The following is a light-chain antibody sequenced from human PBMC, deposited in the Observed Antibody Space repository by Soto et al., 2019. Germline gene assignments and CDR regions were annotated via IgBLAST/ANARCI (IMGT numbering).Light chain of an antibody. J-gene: IGKJ5*01. CDR2: DAS. CDR3: QQRNDWPLT. Sequence: VLTQSPGTLSLSPGERATLSCRASQSVRSDYLAWYQQKPGQAPRLLIYDASYRATGIPARFSGRGSGTDFTLTISSLEPEDFAVYYCQQRNDWPLTFGPGTRLEI. V-gene: IGKV3-11*01. CDR1: QSVRSDY.